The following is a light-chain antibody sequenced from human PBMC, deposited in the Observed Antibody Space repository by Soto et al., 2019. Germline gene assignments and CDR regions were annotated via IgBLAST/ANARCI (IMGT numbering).Light chain of an antibody. J-gene: IGLJ2*01. CDR3: QTWDTGHVV. Sequence: QPVLTQSPSASASLGASVKLTCTLSSGHSSYAIAWHQQQPEKGPRYLMKLNSDGSHNKGDGIPDRFSGSSSGAERYLTISSLQSEDEADYYCQTWDTGHVVFGGGTKVTVL. CDR2: LNSDGSH. CDR1: SGHSSYA. V-gene: IGLV4-69*01.